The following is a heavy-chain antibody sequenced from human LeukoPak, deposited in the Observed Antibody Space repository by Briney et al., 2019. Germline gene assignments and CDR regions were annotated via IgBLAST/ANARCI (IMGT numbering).Heavy chain of an antibody. CDR2: IDPSDSYT. CDR1: GYSFTSYW. V-gene: IGHV5-10-1*01. Sequence: GEFLKTSCKGSGYSFTSYWISWVRQMPGKGLEWMGRIDPSDSYTNYSPSFQGHVTISADKSISTAYLQWSSLKASDTAMYYCARQRGITIFGVALGGFDPWGQGTLVTVSS. D-gene: IGHD3-3*01. J-gene: IGHJ5*02. CDR3: ARQRGITIFGVALGGFDP.